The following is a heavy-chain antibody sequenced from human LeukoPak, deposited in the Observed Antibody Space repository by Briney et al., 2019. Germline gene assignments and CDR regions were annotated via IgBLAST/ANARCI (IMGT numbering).Heavy chain of an antibody. V-gene: IGHV4-31*03. D-gene: IGHD3-16*02. CDR1: GGSISSGGYY. J-gene: IGHJ6*02. Sequence: PSETLSLTCTVSGGSISSGGYYWSWIRQHPGKGLEWIGYIYYSGSTYYNPSLKSRVTISVDTSKNQFSLKLSSVTAADTAVYYCAGLKGYDYVWGSYRPLKYYDMDVWGQGTTVTVSS. CDR2: IYYSGST. CDR3: AGLKGYDYVWGSYRPLKYYDMDV.